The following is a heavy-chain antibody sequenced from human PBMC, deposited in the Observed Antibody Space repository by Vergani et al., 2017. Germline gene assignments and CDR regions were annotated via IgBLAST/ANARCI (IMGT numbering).Heavy chain of an antibody. CDR1: GFTFSSYG. D-gene: IGHD4-17*01. J-gene: IGHJ4*02. CDR2: IWYDGSNK. V-gene: IGHV3-33*01. CDR3: ARGWDYGDYGWYLDY. Sequence: QVQLVESGGGVVQPGRSLRLSCAASGFTFSSYGMHWVRQAPGKGLEWVAVIWYDGSNKYYADSVKGRFTISRDNSKNTLYLQMNSLRAEDTAVYYCARGWDYGDYGWYLDYWGQGTLVTVSS.